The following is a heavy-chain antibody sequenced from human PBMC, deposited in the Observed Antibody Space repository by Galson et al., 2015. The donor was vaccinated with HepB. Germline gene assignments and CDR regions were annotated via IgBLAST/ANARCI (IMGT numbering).Heavy chain of an antibody. J-gene: IGHJ5*02. Sequence: TLSLTCTVSGDSISSADYYWTWIRQPPGKGLEWIGYIYYSGSTNYNPSLKSRLSISLETSKNQFSLKVTSVTAADTAVYYCSRVRRLTQEFDPWGQGTLVTVSS. D-gene: IGHD4-23*01. CDR2: IYYSGST. CDR3: SRVRRLTQEFDP. CDR1: GDSISSADYY. V-gene: IGHV4-30-4*01.